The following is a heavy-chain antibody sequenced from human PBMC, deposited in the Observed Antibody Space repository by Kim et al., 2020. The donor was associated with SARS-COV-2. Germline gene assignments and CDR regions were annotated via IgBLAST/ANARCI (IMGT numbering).Heavy chain of an antibody. V-gene: IGHV4-31*02. D-gene: IGHD3-10*01. CDR2: T. Sequence: TDYNPSLKSRVTISVDTSKNQFSLKLSSVIAADTAVYYCAGPYGSTRFDYWGQGSLVTVSS. CDR3: AGPYGSTRFDY. J-gene: IGHJ4*02.